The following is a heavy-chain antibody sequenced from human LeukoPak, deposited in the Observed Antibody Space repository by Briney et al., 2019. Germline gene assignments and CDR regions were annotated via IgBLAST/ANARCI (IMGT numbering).Heavy chain of an antibody. D-gene: IGHD1-14*01. CDR1: GASISGHY. CDR2: ISHIGST. CDR3: ARDRISINALDM. V-gene: IGHV4-59*11. J-gene: IGHJ3*02. Sequence: SETLSLTCTVSGASISGHYLTWLRQPPGKGLEWIGYISHIGSTNYNPSLKSRVTISVDTSKNQFSLKLTSVTAADTAVYYCARDRISINALDMWGQGTMVTVYS.